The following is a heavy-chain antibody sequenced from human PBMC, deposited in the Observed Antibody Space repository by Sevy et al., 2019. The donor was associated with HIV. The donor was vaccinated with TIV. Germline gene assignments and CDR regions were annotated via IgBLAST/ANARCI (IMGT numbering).Heavy chain of an antibody. Sequence: SETLSLTCTVSGGSITSLYWNWIRQPPGKGLEWIANIYYNGHINYNPSSKSRVTLSLDTSKNQISLRLSSVTAADTAMYYCAGENAWGRGYSWGQGTLVTVSS. CDR2: IYYNGHI. D-gene: IGHD1-26*01. V-gene: IGHV4-59*08. CDR3: AGENAWGRGYS. CDR1: GGSITSLY. J-gene: IGHJ4*02.